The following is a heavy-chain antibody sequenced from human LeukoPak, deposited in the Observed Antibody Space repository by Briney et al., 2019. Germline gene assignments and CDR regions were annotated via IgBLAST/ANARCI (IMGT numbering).Heavy chain of an antibody. Sequence: PGGSLRLSCAASGFTFSSSRLHWVRQAPGKGLVWVSRINSDGSVTSYADSVKGRLTISRDNAKNMLYLQMNSLRAEDTAVYYCARESYDSGGYPIDYWGQGTLVTVSS. CDR2: INSDGSVT. CDR3: ARESYDSGGYPIDY. D-gene: IGHD3-22*01. V-gene: IGHV3-74*01. CDR1: GFTFSSSR. J-gene: IGHJ4*02.